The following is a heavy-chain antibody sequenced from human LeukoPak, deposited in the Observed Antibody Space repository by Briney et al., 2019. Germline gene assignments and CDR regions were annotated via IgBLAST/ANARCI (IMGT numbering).Heavy chain of an antibody. CDR3: ARVQYYYGGSGYYSLRAFDI. J-gene: IGHJ3*02. CDR1: GFTFSSYW. V-gene: IGHV3-7*01. D-gene: IGHD3-22*01. CDR2: IKQDGSEK. Sequence: GGSLRLSCAASGFTFSSYWMSWVRQAPGKGLEWVANIKQDGSEKYYVDSVKGRFTISRDNAKNSLYLQMNSLRAEDTAVYYCARVQYYYGGSGYYSLRAFDIWGQGTMVTVSS.